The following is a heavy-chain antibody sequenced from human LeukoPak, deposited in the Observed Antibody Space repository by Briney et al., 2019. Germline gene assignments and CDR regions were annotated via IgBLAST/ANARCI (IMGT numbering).Heavy chain of an antibody. D-gene: IGHD2/OR15-2a*01. J-gene: IGHJ6*03. CDR1: GYTFIDHY. CDR3: ARDHVIVSGGFYSYMDV. V-gene: IGHV1-2*02. Sequence: ASVKVSCKASGYTFIDHYFHWVRQAPGQGLEWMGWINCDTGATRYAQKFQGRVALTRDTSINTAYMELSSLISDDTAVYYCARDHVIVSGGFYSYMDVWGKGTTVTVSS. CDR2: INCDTGAT.